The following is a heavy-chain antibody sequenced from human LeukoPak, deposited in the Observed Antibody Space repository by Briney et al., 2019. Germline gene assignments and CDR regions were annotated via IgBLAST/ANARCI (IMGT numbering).Heavy chain of an antibody. J-gene: IGHJ4*02. Sequence: GGSLRLSCAASGFTFSDYYMSWIRQAPGKGLEWVSYISSSGSTIYYADSVKGRFTISRDNAKNSLYLQMNSLRAEDTAVYYCARDRRMYYYGSGSYHKRNHLDYWGQGTLVTVSS. CDR1: GFTFSDYY. CDR2: ISSSGSTI. D-gene: IGHD3-10*01. V-gene: IGHV3-11*01. CDR3: ARDRRMYYYGSGSYHKRNHLDY.